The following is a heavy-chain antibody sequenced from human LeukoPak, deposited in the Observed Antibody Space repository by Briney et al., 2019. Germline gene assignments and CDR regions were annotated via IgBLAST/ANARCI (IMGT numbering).Heavy chain of an antibody. CDR3: AKDSMVRGVDGPLGY. D-gene: IGHD3-10*01. CDR2: ISWDGGST. CDR1: GFTFDDYT. Sequence: GGSLRLSCAASGFTFDDYTMHWVRQAPGKGLEWVSLISWDGGSTYYADSVKGRFTISRDNSKNSLYLQMNSLRTEDTALYYCAKDSMVRGVDGPLGYWGQGTLVTVSS. J-gene: IGHJ4*02. V-gene: IGHV3-43*01.